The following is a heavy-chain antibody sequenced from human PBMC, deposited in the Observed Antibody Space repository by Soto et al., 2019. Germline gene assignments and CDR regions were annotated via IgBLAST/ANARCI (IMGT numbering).Heavy chain of an antibody. V-gene: IGHV3-7*03. D-gene: IGHD6-6*01. J-gene: IGHJ5*02. CDR1: GFTFGSSW. CDR3: ARGFSSSPNWFDP. Sequence: GGSLRLSCVASGFTFGSSWMSWVRQAPGKGLEWVANMKQDGSQRYYVDSVKGRFTISRDNAMNSLYLQMNSLRAEDTAMYYCARGFSSSPNWFDPWGQGTLVTVSS. CDR2: MKQDGSQR.